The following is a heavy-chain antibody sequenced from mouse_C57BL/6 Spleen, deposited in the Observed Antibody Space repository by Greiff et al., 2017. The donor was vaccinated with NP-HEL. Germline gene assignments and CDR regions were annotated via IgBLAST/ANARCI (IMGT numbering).Heavy chain of an antibody. CDR1: GYTFTSYW. D-gene: IGHD2-4*01. Sequence: QVQLQQPGAELVMPGASVKLSCKASGYTFTSYWMHWVKQRPGQGLEWIGEIDPSDSYPNYNQKFKGKSTLTVDKSSSTAYMQLSSLTSEDSAVYYCARGYDYDGAMDYWGQGTSVTVSS. V-gene: IGHV1-69*01. CDR3: ARGYDYDGAMDY. CDR2: IDPSDSYP. J-gene: IGHJ4*01.